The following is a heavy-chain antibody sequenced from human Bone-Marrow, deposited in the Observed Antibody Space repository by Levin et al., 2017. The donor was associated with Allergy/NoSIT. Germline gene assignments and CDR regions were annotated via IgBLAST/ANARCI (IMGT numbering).Heavy chain of an antibody. V-gene: IGHV5-51*01. J-gene: IGHJ2*01. CDR2: IYPGDSDT. CDR1: GYSFTSYW. Sequence: GESLKISCKGSGYSFTSYWIGWVRQMPGKGLEWMGIIYPGDSDTRYSPSFQGQVTISADKSISTAYLQWSSLKASDTAMYYCARRKNYWVPWHHPPPTNGYFDLWGRGTLVTVSS. CDR3: ARRKNYWVPWHHPPPTNGYFDL. D-gene: IGHD5-24*01.